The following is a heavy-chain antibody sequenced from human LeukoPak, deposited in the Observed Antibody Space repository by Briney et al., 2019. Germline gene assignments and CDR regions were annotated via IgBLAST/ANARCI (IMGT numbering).Heavy chain of an antibody. Sequence: GGSLRLSCAASGFTFSSYWMTWVRQAPGKGLEWVANIEQDGSEKNYVDSVKGRFTISRDNAKNSLYLQMISLRAEDTAVYYCARDQGSSWYKADGFNIWGQGTMVTASS. V-gene: IGHV3-7*01. J-gene: IGHJ3*02. CDR1: GFTFSSYW. D-gene: IGHD6-13*01. CDR2: IEQDGSEK. CDR3: ARDQGSSWYKADGFNI.